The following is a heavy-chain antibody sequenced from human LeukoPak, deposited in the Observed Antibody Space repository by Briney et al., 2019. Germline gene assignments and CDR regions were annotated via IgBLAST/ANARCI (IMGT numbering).Heavy chain of an antibody. CDR3: AREIRESGMDV. Sequence: ASETLSLTCTVSGGSISSYYWSWIRQPPGKGLEWIGYIYYSGSTNYNPSLKSRVTISVDTSKNQFSLRLSSVTAADTAVYYCAREIRESGMDVWGQGTTVTVSS. D-gene: IGHD1-26*01. J-gene: IGHJ6*02. V-gene: IGHV4-59*01. CDR2: IYYSGST. CDR1: GGSISSYY.